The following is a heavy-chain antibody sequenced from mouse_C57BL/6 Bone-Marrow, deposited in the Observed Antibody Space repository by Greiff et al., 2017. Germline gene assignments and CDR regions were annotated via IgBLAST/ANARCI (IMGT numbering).Heavy chain of an antibody. D-gene: IGHD2-1*01. CDR3: ARPVYYGNPFAY. V-gene: IGHV2-2*01. J-gene: IGHJ3*01. CDR2: IWSGGST. CDR1: GFSLTSYG. Sequence: QVQLQQSGPGLVQPSQSLSITCTVSGFSLTSYGVHWVRQSPGKGLEWLGVIWSGGSTDYNAAFISRLSISKDNSKSQVFFKMNSLQADDTAIYYWARPVYYGNPFAYWGQGTLVTVSA.